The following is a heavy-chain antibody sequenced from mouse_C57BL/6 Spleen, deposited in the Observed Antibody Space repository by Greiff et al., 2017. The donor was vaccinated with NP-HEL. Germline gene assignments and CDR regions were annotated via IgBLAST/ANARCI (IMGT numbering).Heavy chain of an antibody. J-gene: IGHJ1*03. CDR2: FHPSDSDT. CDR1: GYTFTTYW. D-gene: IGHD1-1*02. V-gene: IGHV1-74*01. CDR3: GVEGSRHDWYFEV. Sequence: QVQLQQPGAELVKPGASVKVSCKASGYTFTTYWMHWVKQRPGQGLEWIGRFHPSDSDTNYNQKFKGKATLTVDKSSSTAYLQLSSLTSDDSAVFDWGVEGSRHDWYFEVWGTGTTVTVSS.